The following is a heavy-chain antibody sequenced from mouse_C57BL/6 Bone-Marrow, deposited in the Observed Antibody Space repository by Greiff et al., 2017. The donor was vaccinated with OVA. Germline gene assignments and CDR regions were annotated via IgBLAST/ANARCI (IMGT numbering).Heavy chain of an antibody. Sequence: VMLVESGAELAKPGASVKLSCKASGYTFTSYWMHWVKQRPGQGLEWIGYINPSSGYTKYNQKFKDKATLTADKSSSTAYMQLSSLTYEDSAVYYCAREADGYSWYFDVWGTGTTVTVSS. CDR2: INPSSGYT. V-gene: IGHV1-7*01. J-gene: IGHJ1*03. CDR3: AREADGYSWYFDV. D-gene: IGHD2-3*01. CDR1: GYTFTSYW.